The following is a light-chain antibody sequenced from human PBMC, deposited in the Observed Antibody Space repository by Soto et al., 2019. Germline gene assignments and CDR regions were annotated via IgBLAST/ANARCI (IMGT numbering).Light chain of an antibody. CDR1: SSDVGSYNL. Sequence: QSVLTQPASVPGSPGQSITISCTGTSSDVGSYNLVSWYQQHPGKAPKLMIYEVSKRPSGVSNRFSGSKSGNTASLTISGLQAEDEADYYCCSYAGSSIFYVFGTGTKVTVL. CDR2: EVS. CDR3: CSYAGSSIFYV. J-gene: IGLJ1*01. V-gene: IGLV2-23*02.